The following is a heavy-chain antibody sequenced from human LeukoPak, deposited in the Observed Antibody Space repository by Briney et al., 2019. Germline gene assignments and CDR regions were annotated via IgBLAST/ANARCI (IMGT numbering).Heavy chain of an antibody. CDR1: GFTFSSYE. J-gene: IGHJ5*02. D-gene: IGHD4-17*01. Sequence: PGGSLRLSCAASGFTFSSYEMTWVRQAPGEGLEWPSYVSSSGCAKYYADSVKGRFTISRDNAKNSLYLQMNSLRAEDTAIYYCARVRTYGEHQFDPWAREPWSPSPQ. V-gene: IGHV3-48*03. CDR2: VSSSGCAK. CDR3: ARVRTYGEHQFDP.